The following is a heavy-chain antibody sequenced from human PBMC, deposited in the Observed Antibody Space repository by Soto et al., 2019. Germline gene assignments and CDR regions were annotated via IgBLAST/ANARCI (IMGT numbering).Heavy chain of an antibody. J-gene: IGHJ2*01. CDR1: GGSISSSSYY. CDR3: PRHPELGTVTTFPRWYPDL. CDR2: IDYGVSS. V-gene: IGHV4-39*01. D-gene: IGHD4-17*01. Sequence: SETLSLTCTVSGGSISSSSYYWGWIRQPPGKGREWIRSIDYGVSSYYNPSLKSRVTVSVDTSKSQFSLKLSSVTAADTAVYYCPRHPELGTVTTFPRWYPDLWGRGTLVPVSP.